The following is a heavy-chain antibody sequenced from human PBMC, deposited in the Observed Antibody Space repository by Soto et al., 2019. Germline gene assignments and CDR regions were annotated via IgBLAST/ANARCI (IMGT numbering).Heavy chain of an antibody. V-gene: IGHV4-59*01. CDR2: IYYSGST. Sequence: PSETLSLTCTVSGGSISSYYWSWIRQPPGKGLEWIGYIYYSGSTNYNPSLKSRVTISVDTSKNQFSLKLSSVTAADTAVYYCAGGYCSGGSCYDSQALFDYWGQGTLVTVSS. D-gene: IGHD2-15*01. J-gene: IGHJ4*02. CDR1: GGSISSYY. CDR3: AGGYCSGGSCYDSQALFDY.